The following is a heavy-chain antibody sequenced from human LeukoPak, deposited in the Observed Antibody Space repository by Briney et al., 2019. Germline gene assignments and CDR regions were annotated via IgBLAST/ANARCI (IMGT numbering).Heavy chain of an antibody. CDR2: ISSSSSTV. CDR3: ARDVRWLRFVFGH. V-gene: IGHV3-48*02. J-gene: IGHJ4*02. CDR1: GFTFSAYS. Sequence: GGTLTLTCAASGFTFSAYSMNRGRQPPGKGLEGVSYISSSSSTVYYADSVKGRFTISRDNAKNSLYLQMNSLRDEDTAVYYCARDVRWLRFVFGHWGQGIPVTVSS. D-gene: IGHD5-12*01.